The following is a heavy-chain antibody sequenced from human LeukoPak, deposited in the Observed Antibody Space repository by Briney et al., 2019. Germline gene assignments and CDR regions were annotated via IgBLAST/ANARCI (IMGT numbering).Heavy chain of an antibody. CDR3: ASVYCSGGSCQRGGYYDSSGYNAFDI. CDR2: IWYDGNNK. V-gene: IGHV3-33*01. D-gene: IGHD2-15*01. CDR1: GFTFSSYG. J-gene: IGHJ3*02. Sequence: GGSLRLSCAASGFTFSSYGMHWVHQAPGKGLEWVALIWYDGNNKYYADSVKGRFTISRDNSKNTLYLQMNSLRAEDTAVYYCASVYCSGGSCQRGGYYDSSGYNAFDIWGQGTMVTVSS.